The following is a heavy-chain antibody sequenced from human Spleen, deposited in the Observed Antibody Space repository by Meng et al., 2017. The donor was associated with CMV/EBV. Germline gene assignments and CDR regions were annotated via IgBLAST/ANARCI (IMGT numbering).Heavy chain of an antibody. V-gene: IGHV4-39*07. D-gene: IGHD5-18*01. CDR3: ARDRIQRPGDYYYYYGMDV. J-gene: IGHJ6*02. CDR2: IYYSGST. Sequence: SETLSLTCTVSGDSINTGLYYWGWIRQPPGKGLEWIGSIYYSGSTYYNPSLKSRVTISVDTSKNQFSLKLSSVTAADTAVYYCARDRIQRPGDYYYYYGMDVWGQGTTVTVSS. CDR1: GDSINTGLYY.